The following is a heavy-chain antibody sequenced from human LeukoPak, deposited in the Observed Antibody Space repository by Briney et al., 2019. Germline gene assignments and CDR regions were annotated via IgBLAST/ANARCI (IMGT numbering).Heavy chain of an antibody. D-gene: IGHD3-22*01. Sequence: GGSLRLSCATSGFTFNDFAMNWVRQVPGKGLGWVSAISGSGGRTDYADSVKGRFTISRDNSKNTLYLQMNSLRAEDTAVYYCAKVNYYDSTGFFDYWGQGTLVTVSS. CDR2: ISGSGGRT. CDR1: GFTFNDFA. J-gene: IGHJ4*02. CDR3: AKVNYYDSTGFFDY. V-gene: IGHV3-23*01.